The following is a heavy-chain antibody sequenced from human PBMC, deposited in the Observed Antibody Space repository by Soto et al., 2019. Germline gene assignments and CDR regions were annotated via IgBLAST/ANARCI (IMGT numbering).Heavy chain of an antibody. D-gene: IGHD3-9*01. CDR1: GGSISSYY. CDR3: ARALILTGYYIHDAFDI. CDR2: IYYSGST. V-gene: IGHV4-59*01. J-gene: IGHJ3*02. Sequence: QVQLQESGPGLVKPSETLSLTCTVSGGSISSYYWSWIRQPPGKGLEWIGYIYYSGSTNYNPSLKRRXTXSXXTSKTQFSLKLSSVTAADTAVYYCARALILTGYYIHDAFDIWGQGTMVTVSS.